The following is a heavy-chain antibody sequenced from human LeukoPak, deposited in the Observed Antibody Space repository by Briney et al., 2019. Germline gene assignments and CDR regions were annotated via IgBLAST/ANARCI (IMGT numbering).Heavy chain of an antibody. CDR3: AKELGYCSSTSCYTLGY. V-gene: IGHV3-23*01. CDR2: INGRGVT. J-gene: IGHJ4*02. CDR1: GFTFSSYT. D-gene: IGHD2-2*02. Sequence: GGSLRLSCTASGFTFSSYTMSWVRQAPGEGLEWLSAINGRGVTYYAGSVKGRFTISRDNSKNTLYLQMNSLRAEDTAVYYCAKELGYCSSTSCYTLGYWGQGTLVTVSS.